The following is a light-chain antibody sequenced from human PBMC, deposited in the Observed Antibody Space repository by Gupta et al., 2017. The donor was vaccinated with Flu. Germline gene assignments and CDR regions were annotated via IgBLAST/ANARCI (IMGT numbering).Light chain of an antibody. V-gene: IGLV2-14*01. CDR3: SSYTSTSTFYV. Sequence: QSALTQPASVSGSPGQSITISCTGTSSDVCRSDSVSWYQQYPGKAPKLLIYDVSSRPSGVSSRFSGSKSGNTASLTSSGLQAEDETDYFCSSYTSTSTFYVFGTGTKVTVL. CDR1: SSDVCRSDS. CDR2: DVS. J-gene: IGLJ1*01.